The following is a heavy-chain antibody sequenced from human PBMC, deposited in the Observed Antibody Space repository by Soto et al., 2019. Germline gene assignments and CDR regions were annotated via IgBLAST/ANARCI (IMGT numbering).Heavy chain of an antibody. CDR1: GFTVSSNY. J-gene: IGHJ6*02. D-gene: IGHD2-2*01. V-gene: IGHV3-53*01. CDR3: ARGKYEYYYGMDV. CDR2: IYSGGST. Sequence: SLRLSCAASGFTVSSNYMSWVRQAPGKGLEWVSVIYSGGSTYYADSVKGRFTISRDNSKNTLYLQMNSLRAEDTAVYYCARGKYEYYYGMDVWGQGTTVTVSS.